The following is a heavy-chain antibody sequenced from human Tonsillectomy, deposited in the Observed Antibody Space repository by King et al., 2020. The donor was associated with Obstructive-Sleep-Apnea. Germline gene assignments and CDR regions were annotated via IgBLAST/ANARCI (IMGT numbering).Heavy chain of an antibody. CDR2: INAGNGNT. CDR3: ASNWGGLRYFDSLDY. CDR1: GYTFTSYA. J-gene: IGHJ4*02. Sequence: QLVQSGAEVKKPGASVKVSCKASGYTFTSYAMHWVRQAPGQRLEWMGWINAGNGNTKYSQKFQGRVTITRDTSASTAYMELSSLRSEDTAVYYCASNWGGLRYFDSLDYWGQGTLVTVSS. D-gene: IGHD3-9*01. V-gene: IGHV1-3*01.